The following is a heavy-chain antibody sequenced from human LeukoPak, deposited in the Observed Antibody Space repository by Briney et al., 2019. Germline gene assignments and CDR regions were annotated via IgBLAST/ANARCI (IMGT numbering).Heavy chain of an antibody. J-gene: IGHJ4*02. D-gene: IGHD3-9*01. CDR3: AGRYYDILTGYYRDY. CDR2: INHSGST. CDR1: GGSFSGYY. V-gene: IGHV4-34*01. Sequence: SETLSLTCAVYGGSFSGYYWSWIRQPPGKGLEWIGEINHSGSTNYNPSLKSRVTISVDTSKNQFSLKLSSVTAADTAVYYCAGRYYDILTGYYRDYWGQGTLVTVSS.